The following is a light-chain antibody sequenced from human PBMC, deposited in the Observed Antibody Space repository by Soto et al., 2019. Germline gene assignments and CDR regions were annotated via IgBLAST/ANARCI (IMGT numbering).Light chain of an antibody. CDR2: AAS. CDR3: QQYNNWPPHT. Sequence: ETVMTQSPVTLSVSPGERATLSCRADQSVSNKLAWYQHKPGQAPRLLIYAASTRATGVPARFSGSGSGTDFTLTISSLESEDFAVYYCQQYNNWPPHTFGGGTRWIS. CDR1: QSVSNK. V-gene: IGKV3-15*01. J-gene: IGKJ4*01.